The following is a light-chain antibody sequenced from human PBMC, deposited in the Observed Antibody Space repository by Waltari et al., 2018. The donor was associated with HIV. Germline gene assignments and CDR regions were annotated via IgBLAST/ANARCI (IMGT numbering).Light chain of an antibody. CDR3: AAWDARLNEYV. J-gene: IGLJ1*01. CDR1: NSNVASDV. V-gene: IGLV1-44*01. Sequence: QSVLTQPHSASGTPGQRVTLSCSGSNSNVASDVVNWYQQLPGTAPTLLISGDKGRPAGGPDRFSGYKSGASASLAISDLQSEDEAEYYCAAWDARLNEYVFGTGTKVTVL. CDR2: GDK.